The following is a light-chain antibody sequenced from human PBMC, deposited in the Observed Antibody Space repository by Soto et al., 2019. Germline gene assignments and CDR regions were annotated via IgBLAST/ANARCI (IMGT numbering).Light chain of an antibody. CDR1: QSVISFN. J-gene: IGKJ5*01. CDR2: GAS. Sequence: EIVLKRSPGTLSLSTGRRASLSCRASQSVISFNLAWYQQKSGQAPRLLIYGASRRATGIPDRFSGSGSGTEFTLSLSRLEPADFAVYYCQQYGSSSITFGQGTRLEIK. V-gene: IGKV3-20*01. CDR3: QQYGSSSIT.